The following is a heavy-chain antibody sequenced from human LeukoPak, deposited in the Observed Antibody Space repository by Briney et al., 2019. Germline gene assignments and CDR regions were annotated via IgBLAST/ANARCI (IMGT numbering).Heavy chain of an antibody. V-gene: IGHV3-21*04. CDR3: ATYRQVLLPFES. CDR2: ISTSSSYI. Sequence: GGSLRLSCAASGFTFSSYSMNWVRQAPGKGLEWVSSISTSSSYIYYADSVKGRFTISRDNAKNSLYLQMNSLRAEDTAIYYCATYRQVLLPFESWGQGTLVTVSS. D-gene: IGHD2-8*02. J-gene: IGHJ4*02. CDR1: GFTFSSYS.